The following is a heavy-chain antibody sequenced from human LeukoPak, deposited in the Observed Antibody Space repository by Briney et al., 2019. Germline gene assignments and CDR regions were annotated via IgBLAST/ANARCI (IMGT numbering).Heavy chain of an antibody. CDR2: ISYI. CDR3: ARDLLDSGYGGY. V-gene: IGHV3-21*01. D-gene: IGHD5-12*01. Sequence: PGRSLRLSCAASGFTFSSYSMNWVRQAPGKGLEWVSSISYIYYADSVKGRFTISRDNAKNSLYLQMNSLRAEDTAVYYCARDLLDSGYGGYWGQGTLVTVSS. CDR1: GFTFSSYS. J-gene: IGHJ4*02.